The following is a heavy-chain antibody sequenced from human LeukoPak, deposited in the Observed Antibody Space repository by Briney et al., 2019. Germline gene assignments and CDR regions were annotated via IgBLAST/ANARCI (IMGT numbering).Heavy chain of an antibody. Sequence: SETLSLTCTASGGSISSYYWSWIRQPPGKGLEWIGYIYTSGSTNYNPSLKSRVTISADTSKNQFSLKLSSVTAADTAVYYCARHFRYYYYYMDVWGKGTTVTVSS. D-gene: IGHD3-3*02. CDR3: ARHFRYYYYYMDV. V-gene: IGHV4-4*09. J-gene: IGHJ6*03. CDR2: IYTSGST. CDR1: GGSISSYY.